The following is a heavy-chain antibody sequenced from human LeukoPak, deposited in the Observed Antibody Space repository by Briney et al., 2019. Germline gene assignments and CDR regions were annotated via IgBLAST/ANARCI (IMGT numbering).Heavy chain of an antibody. Sequence: GASVKVSCKASGYTFTGYYMHWVRQAPGQGLEWMGWINPNSGGTNYAQKFQGRVTMTRGTSISTAYMELSRLRSDDTAVYYCERSVHIVVVTAIGYWGQGTLVSVSS. CDR3: ERSVHIVVVTAIGY. CDR1: GYTFTGYY. D-gene: IGHD2-21*02. CDR2: INPNSGGT. V-gene: IGHV1-2*02. J-gene: IGHJ4*02.